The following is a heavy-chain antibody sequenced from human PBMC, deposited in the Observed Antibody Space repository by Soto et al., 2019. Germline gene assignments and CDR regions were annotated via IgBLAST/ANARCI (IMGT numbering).Heavy chain of an antibody. J-gene: IGHJ4*02. CDR2: IYYREST. CDR1: GGSISSYY. Sequence: PSETLSLTCTVSGGSISSYYWSWIRQPPGKGLERIGYIYYRESTNYNPSLKSRVTISVDTSKNQFSLKLSSVTAADTAVYYCARHAGEFNDFWSGYYLSRQFDYWGQGTLVTVSS. V-gene: IGHV4-59*08. D-gene: IGHD3-3*01. CDR3: ARHAGEFNDFWSGYYLSRQFDY.